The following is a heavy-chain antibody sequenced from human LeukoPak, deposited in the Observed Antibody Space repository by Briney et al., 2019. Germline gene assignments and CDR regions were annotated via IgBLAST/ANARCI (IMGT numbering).Heavy chain of an antibody. CDR2: ISSSGSTI. Sequence: GGSLRLSCAASGFTFSSYEMNWVRQAPGKGLEWVSYISSSGSTIYYADSVKGRFTISRDNAKNSLYLQMNSLRAEDTAVYYCARDEVVANADYYYYMDVWGKGTTVTVSS. V-gene: IGHV3-48*03. CDR3: ARDEVVANADYYYYMDV. J-gene: IGHJ6*03. CDR1: GFTFSSYE. D-gene: IGHD2-15*01.